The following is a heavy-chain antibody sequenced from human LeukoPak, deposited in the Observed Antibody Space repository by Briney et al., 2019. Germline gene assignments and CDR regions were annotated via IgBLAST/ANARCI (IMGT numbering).Heavy chain of an antibody. CDR3: ARNGREVVGSNWFDP. D-gene: IGHD2-2*01. Sequence: SETLSLTCAVYGGSFSGYYWSWIRQPPGKGLEWIGEINHSGGTNYSPSLKSRVTISVDRSKNHFSLTLTSVTAADTAVYYCARNGREVVGSNWFDPWGQGTLVTVSS. V-gene: IGHV4-34*01. CDR2: INHSGGT. J-gene: IGHJ5*02. CDR1: GGSFSGYY.